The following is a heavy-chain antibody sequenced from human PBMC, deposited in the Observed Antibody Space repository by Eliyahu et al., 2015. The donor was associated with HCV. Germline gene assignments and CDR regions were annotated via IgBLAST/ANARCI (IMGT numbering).Heavy chain of an antibody. V-gene: IGHV1-2*02. CDR1: GYSFTDHY. Sequence: QVQLVQSGAEVKKPGASVKVSCQTSGYSFTDHYLFWVRQAPGQGPEWMGWINPNHGGTNYAHKFEGRVTMTRDTSTSTAYMELSSLRFDDTAIYYCTRGRSFAMEPTPTTNYFDPWGQGTLVTVAS. CDR3: TRGRSFAMEPTPTTNYFDP. J-gene: IGHJ5*02. CDR2: INPNHGGT. D-gene: IGHD3-16*01.